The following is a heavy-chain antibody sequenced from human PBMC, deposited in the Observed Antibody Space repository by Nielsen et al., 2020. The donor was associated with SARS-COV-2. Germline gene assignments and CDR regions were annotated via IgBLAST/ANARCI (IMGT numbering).Heavy chain of an antibody. D-gene: IGHD4-17*01. CDR3: ARATYGDYYGDY. V-gene: IGHV1-46*01. J-gene: IGHJ4*02. CDR2: INPSGGST. CDR1: GYTFTSYY. Sequence: ASVKVSCKASGYTFTSYYMHWVRQAPGQGLGWMGIINPSGGSTSYAQKFQGRVTMTRDTSTSTVYMELSSLRSEDTAVYYCARATYGDYYGDYWGQGTLVTVSS.